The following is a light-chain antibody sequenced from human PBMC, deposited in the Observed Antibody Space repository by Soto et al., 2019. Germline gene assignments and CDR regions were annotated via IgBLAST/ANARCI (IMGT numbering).Light chain of an antibody. CDR2: GTS. Sequence: EIVLTQSPGTLSLSPGEGATLSCRASQTVGGNYLAWYQQKPGQAPRLLIYGTSTMATGIPERFSGSGSGTDFSLSISRLEPEDFAVFYCQQYSTSPPTFGGGTKVEIK. CDR1: QTVGGNY. V-gene: IGKV3-20*01. J-gene: IGKJ4*01. CDR3: QQYSTSPPT.